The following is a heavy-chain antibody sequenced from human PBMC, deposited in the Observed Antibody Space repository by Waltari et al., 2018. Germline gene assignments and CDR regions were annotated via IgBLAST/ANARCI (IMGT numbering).Heavy chain of an antibody. J-gene: IGHJ1*01. CDR1: SGSITTNYN. Sequence: QLQLQESGPGLVKPSETLPLTCTVSSGSITTNYNWGWIRQPPGKGLEWMGNMQYRGSTFYNPSLESRVTISLDTWKNQFSLRLSSVGAADTAVYFCGRIAFGDEGGYFQYWGQGTLVTVSS. CDR2: MQYRGST. D-gene: IGHD4-17*01. CDR3: GRIAFGDEGGYFQY. V-gene: IGHV4-39*01.